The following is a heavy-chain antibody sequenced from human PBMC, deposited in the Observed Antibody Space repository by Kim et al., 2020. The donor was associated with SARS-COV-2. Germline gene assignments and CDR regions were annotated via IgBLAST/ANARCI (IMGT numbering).Heavy chain of an antibody. CDR1: GFTFSSYS. CDR2: ISSRSDTT. Sequence: GGSLRLSCAASGFTFSSYSMNWIRQAPGKGLEWVSYISSRSDTTYYADSVKGRFTISRDTAKNSVYLQMNSVRGEDTAVYYCSGRLDYWGQGTLVTVSS. D-gene: IGHD3-16*01. V-gene: IGHV3-48*01. J-gene: IGHJ4*02. CDR3: SGRLDY.